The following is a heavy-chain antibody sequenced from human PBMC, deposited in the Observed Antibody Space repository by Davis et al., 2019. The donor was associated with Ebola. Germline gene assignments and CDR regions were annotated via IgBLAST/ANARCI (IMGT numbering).Heavy chain of an antibody. Sequence: GESLKISCAASGFTFSSYAMHWVRQAPGKGLEWVAVISYDGSNKYYADSVKGRFTISRDNSKNTLYLQMNSLRAEDTAVYYCARGGYYYDSSGYYYGWELSYWGQGTLVTVSS. CDR1: GFTFSSYA. CDR2: ISYDGSNK. D-gene: IGHD3-22*01. V-gene: IGHV3-30-3*01. J-gene: IGHJ4*02. CDR3: ARGGYYYDSSGYYYGWELSY.